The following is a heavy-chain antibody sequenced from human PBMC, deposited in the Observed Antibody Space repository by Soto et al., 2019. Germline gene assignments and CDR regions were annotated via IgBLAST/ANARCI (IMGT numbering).Heavy chain of an antibody. J-gene: IGHJ5*02. CDR2: TYYRSKWYN. Sequence: PSQTLSLTCAISGDSVSSNSAAWNWIRQSPSRGLEWLGRTYYRSKWYNDYTSSVKSRISINPDTSKNQFSLQLRSVTPEDTAACYCARDEDEYLGLNHWGQGIPVTV. CDR3: ARDEDEYLGLNH. D-gene: IGHD2-2*01. CDR1: GDSVSSNSAA. V-gene: IGHV6-1*01.